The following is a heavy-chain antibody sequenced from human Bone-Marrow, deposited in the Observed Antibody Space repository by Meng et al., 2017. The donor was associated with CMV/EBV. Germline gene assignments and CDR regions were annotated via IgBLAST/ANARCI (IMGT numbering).Heavy chain of an antibody. Sequence: GESLKISCAASGFTFSSYAMHWVRQAPGKGLEWVAVISYDGSKKYYADSVNGRFTISRDNSKTTLYLQMNSLGAEDTAVYYCARDYDFWSGYQRTMVYYYGMDGWGQGTTVTVSS. J-gene: IGHJ6*02. V-gene: IGHV3-30-3*01. CDR3: ARDYDFWSGYQRTMVYYYGMDG. D-gene: IGHD3-3*01. CDR1: GFTFSSYA. CDR2: ISYDGSKK.